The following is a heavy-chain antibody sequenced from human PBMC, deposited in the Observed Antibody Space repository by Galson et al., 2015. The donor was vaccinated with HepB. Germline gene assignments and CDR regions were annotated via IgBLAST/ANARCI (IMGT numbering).Heavy chain of an antibody. J-gene: IGHJ4*02. Sequence: SVKVSCKASGGSFNSYAITWVRQAPGQGLEWMGRIIPILDITKYGQNFQGRVTITADKSTSTAYLELSSLRSEDTAVYYCARDRTSGVPAAIFHYWGQGTLATVSS. CDR1: GGSFNSYA. CDR2: IIPILDIT. CDR3: ARDRTSGVPAAIFHY. V-gene: IGHV1-69*04. D-gene: IGHD2-2*01.